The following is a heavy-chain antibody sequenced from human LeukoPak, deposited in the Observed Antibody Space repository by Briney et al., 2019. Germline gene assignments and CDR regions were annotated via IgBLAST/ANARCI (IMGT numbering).Heavy chain of an antibody. CDR2: IKQDGSEK. V-gene: IGHV3-7*03. CDR1: GFTFSSYW. D-gene: IGHD6-13*01. J-gene: IGHJ4*02. Sequence: GGSLRLSCAASGFTFSSYWMSWVRQAPGKGLEWVANIKQDGSEKYYVDSVKGRFTISRGNAKNSLYLQMNSLRAEDTAVYYCARDLYSSSWYGLDYWGQGTLVTVSS. CDR3: ARDLYSSSWYGLDY.